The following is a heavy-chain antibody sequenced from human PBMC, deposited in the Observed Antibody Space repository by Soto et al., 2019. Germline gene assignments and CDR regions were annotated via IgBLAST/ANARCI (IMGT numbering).Heavy chain of an antibody. V-gene: IGHV4-34*01. Sequence: QVQLQQWGAGLLKPSETLSLTCAVYGGSFSGYYWSWIRQPPGKGLEWIGEINHSGSTNYNPSLKSRVTISVDTSKNQFSLKLSSVTDADTAVYYCARVVVVTARTSNYYYGMDVWGQGTTVTVSS. CDR2: INHSGST. CDR3: ARVVVVTARTSNYYYGMDV. CDR1: GGSFSGYY. D-gene: IGHD2-21*02. J-gene: IGHJ6*02.